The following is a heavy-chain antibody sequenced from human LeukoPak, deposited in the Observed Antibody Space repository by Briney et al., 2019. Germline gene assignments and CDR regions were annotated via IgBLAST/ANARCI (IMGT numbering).Heavy chain of an antibody. Sequence: PSETLSLTCTVSSGSISSSSYYWGWIRQPPGMRLEWIGNVYHSGSTYYNPSLKSRVTMSVDTSKSQFSLELGSVTAADSAVYFCARRPLNRMGGAFDIWGQGTMVTVSS. CDR1: SGSISSSSYY. CDR2: VYHSGST. J-gene: IGHJ3*02. V-gene: IGHV4-39*01. CDR3: ARRPLNRMGGAFDI. D-gene: IGHD3-16*01.